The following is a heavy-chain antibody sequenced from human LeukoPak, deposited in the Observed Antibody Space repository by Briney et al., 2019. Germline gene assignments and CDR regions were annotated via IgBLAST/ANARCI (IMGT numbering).Heavy chain of an antibody. CDR2: IIPIFGTA. CDR3: ARAAGIGVAAFDY. Sequence: SVKVSCKASGGTFSSYAISWVRQAPGQGLEWMGGIIPIFGTANYAQKFQGRVTITADESTSTAYMELSSLRSEDTAVYYCARAAGIGVAAFDYWGQGTLVTVSS. V-gene: IGHV1-69*13. CDR1: GGTFSSYA. J-gene: IGHJ4*02. D-gene: IGHD3-3*01.